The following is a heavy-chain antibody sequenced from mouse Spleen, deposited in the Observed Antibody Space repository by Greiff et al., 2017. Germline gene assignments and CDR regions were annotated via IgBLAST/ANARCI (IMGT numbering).Heavy chain of an antibody. CDR2: IWSDGST. D-gene: IGHD2-1*01. CDR3: ARSYYGNYDAMDY. Sequence: QVQLKESGPGLVAPSQSLSITCTVSGFSLTSYGVHWVRQPPGKGLEWLVVIWSDGSTTYNSALKSRLSISKDNSKSQVFLKMNSLQTDDTAMYYCARSYYGNYDAMDYWGQGTSVTVSS. J-gene: IGHJ4*01. CDR1: GFSLTSYG. V-gene: IGHV2-6*02.